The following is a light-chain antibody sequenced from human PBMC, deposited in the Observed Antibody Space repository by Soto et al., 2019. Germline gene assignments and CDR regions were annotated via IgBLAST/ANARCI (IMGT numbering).Light chain of an antibody. J-gene: IGKJ4*01. CDR2: AAS. CDR3: QQYGSSPLT. CDR1: QSVSSNS. V-gene: IGKV3-20*01. Sequence: EIVLTQSPGTLSLSPGEGDTLSCRASQSVSSNSLAWYQQKPGQAPRLLIYAASTRATGIPDRFSGSGSGTDITLTINRLEPEDFAVYYCQQYGSSPLTFGGGTKVEIK.